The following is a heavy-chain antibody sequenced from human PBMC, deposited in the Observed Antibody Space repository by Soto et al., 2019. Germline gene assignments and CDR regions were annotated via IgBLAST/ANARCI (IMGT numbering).Heavy chain of an antibody. J-gene: IGHJ3*02. CDR3: ARDTGYSSGQVPESFDI. CDR2: ISTSSNYI. D-gene: IGHD6-19*01. V-gene: IGHV3-21*01. Sequence: EVQLVESGGDLVKPGGSLRLSCAASGFTFSSYSMIWVRQAPGKGLEWVSCISTSSNYIFYGDSVKGRFTISRDNAKKSLYLQMNSLRAEDTAVYYCARDTGYSSGQVPESFDIWGQGTMVTVSS. CDR1: GFTFSSYS.